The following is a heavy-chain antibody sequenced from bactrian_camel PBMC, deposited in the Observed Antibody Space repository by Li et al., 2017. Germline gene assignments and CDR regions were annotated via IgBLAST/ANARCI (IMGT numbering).Heavy chain of an antibody. D-gene: IGHD4*01. CDR1: GFTFSNFA. CDR3: VADRPPTYSSDYHQAFGY. CDR2: IDSGGGDT. V-gene: IGHV3S31*01. Sequence: DVQLVESGGGSVQAGGSLRLSCATSGFTFSNFAMTWVRRAPGKGLELVSGIDSGGGDTYYADSVKGRFTISRDNAKNTLYLRMNSLKPDDTAVYYCVADRPPTYSSDYHQAFGYWGQGTQVTVS. J-gene: IGHJ4*01.